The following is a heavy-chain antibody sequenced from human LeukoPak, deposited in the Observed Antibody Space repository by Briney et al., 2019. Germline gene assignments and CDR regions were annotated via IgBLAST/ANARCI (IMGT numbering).Heavy chain of an antibody. CDR2: FDPEDGKT. Sequence: ASVKVSCKVSGHTLTELSMHWVRQAPGRGLEWMGGFDPEDGKTIYAQKFQGRVTMTEDTSTDTAYMELSSLRSDDTGVYYCATLMYFDSGFDYWGQGTLVTVSS. CDR3: ATLMYFDSGFDY. J-gene: IGHJ4*02. CDR1: GHTLTELS. V-gene: IGHV1-24*01. D-gene: IGHD3-10*01.